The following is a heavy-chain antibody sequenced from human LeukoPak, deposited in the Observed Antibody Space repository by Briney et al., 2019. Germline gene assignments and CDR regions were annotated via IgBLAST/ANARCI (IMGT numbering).Heavy chain of an antibody. CDR2: INHSGST. Sequence: SETLSLTCAVYGGSFSGYHWIWIRQPPGKGLECIGEINHSGSTNYNPSLKSRVTVSVDTSKNQFSLNLSSVAAADTAVYYCARGVSRSGGSRSYYFDYWGQGTLVTVSS. V-gene: IGHV4-34*01. CDR3: ARGVSRSGGSRSYYFDY. CDR1: GGSFSGYH. J-gene: IGHJ4*02. D-gene: IGHD2-15*01.